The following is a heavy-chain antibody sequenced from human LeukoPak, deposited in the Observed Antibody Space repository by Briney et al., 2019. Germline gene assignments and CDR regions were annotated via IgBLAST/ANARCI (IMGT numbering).Heavy chain of an antibody. CDR1: GYTFSNYG. V-gene: IGHV1-18*04. D-gene: IGHD6-19*01. Sequence: GASVKVSCKASGYTFSNYGISWVRQAPGLGLEWMGWTSNNGNTNYAQKFQDRVTMTTDTSTTTAYMELRSLESDDTAVYYCARHSGSGWQALGYWGQGTLVTVSS. J-gene: IGHJ4*02. CDR2: TSNNGNT. CDR3: ARHSGSGWQALGY.